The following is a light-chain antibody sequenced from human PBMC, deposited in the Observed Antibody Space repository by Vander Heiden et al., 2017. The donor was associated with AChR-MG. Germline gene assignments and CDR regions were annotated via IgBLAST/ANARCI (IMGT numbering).Light chain of an antibody. CDR3: SSFVTRLV. CDR2: DVS. V-gene: IGLV2-14*03. Sequence: QSALTQPASVSASAGQSITISCSGLIGAGGPHNYVSWPQHHPGTAPKLILYDVSKRTSAFSGRFSGSRSGNSASLTISGLLPEDEAHYYCSSFVTRLVFGGGTKLTVL. CDR1: IGAGGPHNY. J-gene: IGLJ2*01.